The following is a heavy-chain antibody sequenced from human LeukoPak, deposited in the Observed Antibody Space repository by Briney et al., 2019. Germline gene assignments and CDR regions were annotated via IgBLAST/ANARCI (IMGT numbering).Heavy chain of an antibody. Sequence: PSETLSLTCAVYGGSFSVYYWSWIRQPPGKGLEWIGEINHSGSTNYNPFLKSRVTISVDTSKNQFSLKLSSVTAADTAVYYCARGNGDSKKRLDYWGQGTLVTVSS. D-gene: IGHD4-17*01. CDR3: ARGNGDSKKRLDY. J-gene: IGHJ4*02. CDR2: INHSGST. V-gene: IGHV4-34*01. CDR1: GGSFSVYY.